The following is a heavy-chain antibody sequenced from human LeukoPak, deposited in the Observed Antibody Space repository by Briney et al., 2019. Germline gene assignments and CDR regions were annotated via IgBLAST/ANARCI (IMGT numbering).Heavy chain of an antibody. CDR1: GFTFSTYG. D-gene: IGHD5-18*01. J-gene: IGHJ4*02. Sequence: SGGSLRLSCAASGFTFSTYGMSWVRQAPGKGLEWVASIRVGGGSKYYADFVKGRFTISRDNSKNTLYLQVNSLRAEDTAVYYCAKDRDTPSQFDSWGQGTPVIVAS. CDR3: AKDRDTPSQFDS. V-gene: IGHV3-23*01. CDR2: IRVGGGSK.